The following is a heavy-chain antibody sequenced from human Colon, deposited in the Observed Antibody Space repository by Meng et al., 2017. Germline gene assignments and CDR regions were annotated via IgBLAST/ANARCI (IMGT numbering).Heavy chain of an antibody. Sequence: GGSLRLSCAASGFTFSNAWMSWVRQAPGKGLEWVGRIKSKSDGGTTDYAAPVKGRFTISRDDSKNTLYLQINSLKTEDTAVYYCTSHVLVWFGELLGFDYWGQGTLVTVSS. CDR3: TSHVLVWFGELLGFDY. D-gene: IGHD3-10*01. V-gene: IGHV3-15*01. J-gene: IGHJ4*02. CDR2: IKSKSDGGTT. CDR1: GFTFSNAW.